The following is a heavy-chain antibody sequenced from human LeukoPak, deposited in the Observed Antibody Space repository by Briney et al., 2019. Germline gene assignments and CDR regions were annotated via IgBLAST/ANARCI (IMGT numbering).Heavy chain of an antibody. CDR1: GLTFSSYG. D-gene: IGHD1-26*01. V-gene: IGHV3-33*01. CDR2: IWYDGSNK. J-gene: IGHJ6*02. Sequence: GGSLRLSCAASGLTFSSYGIHWVRQAPGKGLEWVAVIWYDGSNKYYADSVKGRFTISRDNSKNTLYLQMNSLRAEDTAVYYCARGSGGYYYAMDVWGQGTTVTVSS. CDR3: ARGSGGYYYAMDV.